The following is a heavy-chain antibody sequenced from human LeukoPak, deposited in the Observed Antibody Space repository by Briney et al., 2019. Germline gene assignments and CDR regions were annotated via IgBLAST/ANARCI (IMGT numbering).Heavy chain of an antibody. CDR2: ISAYNGDT. V-gene: IGHV1-18*01. CDR1: GYTFTSYG. Sequence: GASVKVSCKASGYTFTSYGISWVRQAPGQGLEWVGWISAYNGDTDYTQNPQGRVTMTTDTSTSTAYMELNSLISDDTAVYYCARVTIFGVITTFDPWGQGTLVTVSS. CDR3: ARVTIFGVITTFDP. J-gene: IGHJ5*02. D-gene: IGHD3-3*01.